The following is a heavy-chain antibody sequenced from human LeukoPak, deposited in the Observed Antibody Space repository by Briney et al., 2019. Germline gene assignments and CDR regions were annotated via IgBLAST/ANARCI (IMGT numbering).Heavy chain of an antibody. CDR1: GGSISSGSSY. CDR3: ARAPRYCSGGSCYSPNWFDP. V-gene: IGHV4-61*02. Sequence: SETLSLTCTVSGGSISSGSSYWSWAWIRQSAGSGLEWIGRIYTSGSTNYNPSLKSRVTISVDTSKNQFSLKLSSVTAADTAVYYCARAPRYCSGGSCYSPNWFDPWGQGTLVTVSS. J-gene: IGHJ5*02. CDR2: IYTSGST. D-gene: IGHD2-15*01.